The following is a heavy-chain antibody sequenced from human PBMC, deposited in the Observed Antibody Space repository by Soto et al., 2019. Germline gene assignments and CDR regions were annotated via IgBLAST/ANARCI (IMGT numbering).Heavy chain of an antibody. CDR1: GGSISSGGYY. J-gene: IGHJ4*02. D-gene: IGHD2-2*01. V-gene: IGHV4-31*03. CDR3: ARSLYQLFDY. CDR2: IYYSGIT. Sequence: SETLSLTCTVSGGSISSGGYYWSWIRQHPGKGLEWIVYIYYSGITYYNPSLKSRVTISVDTSKNQFSLKLSSVTAADTAVYYCARSLYQLFDYWGQGTLVNVSS.